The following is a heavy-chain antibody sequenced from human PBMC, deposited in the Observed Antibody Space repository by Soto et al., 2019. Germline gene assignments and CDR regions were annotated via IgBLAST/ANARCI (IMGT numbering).Heavy chain of an antibody. J-gene: IGHJ6*02. CDR2: ISSSSSYI. CDR3: ARDRVYYGMDV. V-gene: IGHV3-21*01. CDR1: GFTFSSYS. Sequence: PRLSCAASGFTFSSYSMNWVRQAPGKGLEWVSSISSSSSYIYYADSVKGRFTISRDNAKNSLYLQMNSLRAEDTAVYYCARDRVYYGMDVCGQGTTVPVYS. D-gene: IGHD3-10*01.